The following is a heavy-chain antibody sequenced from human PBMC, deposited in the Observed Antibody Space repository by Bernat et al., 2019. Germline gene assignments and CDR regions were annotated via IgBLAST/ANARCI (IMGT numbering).Heavy chain of an antibody. CDR2: ISNGGRST. CDR3: AKDRTTVTTVYFDC. D-gene: IGHD4-17*01. J-gene: IGHJ4*02. Sequence: EVQLLESGGDLVQPGGSLRLSCAASGFTFNSYAMGWVRQVPGKGPEWVSAISNGGRSTYYADSVKGRFTISRDNSKNTMYLQMNSPRAEDTDVYCCAKDRTTVTTVYFDCWGQGTLVTVSS. CDR1: GFTFNSYA. V-gene: IGHV3-23*01.